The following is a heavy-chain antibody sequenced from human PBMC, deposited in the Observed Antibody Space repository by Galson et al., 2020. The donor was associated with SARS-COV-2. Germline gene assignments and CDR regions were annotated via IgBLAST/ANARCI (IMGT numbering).Heavy chain of an antibody. CDR2: INAGNGNT. D-gene: IGHD6-19*01. Sequence: ASVKVSCKASGYTFTSYAMHWVRQAPGQRLEWMGWINAGNGNTKYSQKFQGRVTITRDTSASTAYMELSSLRSEDTAVYYCARDGDSSGWAQSDYFDYWGQGTLVTVSS. CDR3: ARDGDSSGWAQSDYFDY. J-gene: IGHJ4*02. CDR1: GYTFTSYA. V-gene: IGHV1-3*01.